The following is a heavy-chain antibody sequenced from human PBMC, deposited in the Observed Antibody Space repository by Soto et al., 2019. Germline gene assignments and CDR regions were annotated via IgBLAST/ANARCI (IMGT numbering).Heavy chain of an antibody. J-gene: IGHJ4*02. CDR2: IYYSGST. Sequence: QLQLQESGPGLVKPSETLSLTCIVSGGSISSSSCYWGWIRQPPGKGLEWIGSIYYSGSTYHNPSLKSRVTISVDTSKNQFSLKLSSVTAADTAVYYCARRIAAAGTLDWGQGTLVTVSS. CDR3: ARRIAAAGTLD. D-gene: IGHD6-13*01. CDR1: GGSISSSSCY. V-gene: IGHV4-39*01.